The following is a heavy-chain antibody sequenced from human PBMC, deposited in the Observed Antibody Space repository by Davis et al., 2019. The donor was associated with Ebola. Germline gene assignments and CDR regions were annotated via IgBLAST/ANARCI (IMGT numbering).Heavy chain of an antibody. CDR3: ARAFHYYYDSSDYRNY. CDR2: ISSSSNYI. J-gene: IGHJ4*02. Sequence: GESLKISCAASGFTFSSNSMNWVRQAPGKGLEWVSFISSSSNYIYYADSVKGRFTISRDNAKNSLYLQMNSLRAEDTAVYYCARAFHYYYDSSDYRNYWGQGTLVTVSS. D-gene: IGHD3-22*01. CDR1: GFTFSSNS. V-gene: IGHV3-21*01.